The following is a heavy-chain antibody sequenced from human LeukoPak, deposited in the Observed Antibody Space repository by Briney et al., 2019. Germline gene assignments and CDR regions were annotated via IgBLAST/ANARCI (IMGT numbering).Heavy chain of an antibody. CDR3: ARHEGPGYLVRDAFDI. Sequence: PSGTLSLTCTVSGGSMSSYYWSWIRQFPGKGLEWIGYIYYSGSTNYNPSLESRVTISVDTSKNQFSLQLTSVTAADTAVYYCARHEGPGYLVRDAFDIWGQGTMVTVSS. CDR2: IYYSGST. V-gene: IGHV4-59*08. D-gene: IGHD5-18*01. J-gene: IGHJ3*02. CDR1: GGSMSSYY.